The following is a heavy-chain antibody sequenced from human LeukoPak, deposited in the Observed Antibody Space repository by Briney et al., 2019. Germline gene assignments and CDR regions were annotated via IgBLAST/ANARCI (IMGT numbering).Heavy chain of an antibody. Sequence: SVKVSCKASGGTFSSHAISWVRQAPGQGLEWMGGIIPIFGTANYAQKLQGRVTMTTDTSTSTAYMELRSLRSDDTAVYYCAREYSLWATVSYDAFDIWGQGTMVTVSS. CDR3: AREYSLWATVSYDAFDI. CDR1: GGTFSSHA. D-gene: IGHD4-17*01. J-gene: IGHJ3*02. CDR2: IIPIFGTA. V-gene: IGHV1-69*05.